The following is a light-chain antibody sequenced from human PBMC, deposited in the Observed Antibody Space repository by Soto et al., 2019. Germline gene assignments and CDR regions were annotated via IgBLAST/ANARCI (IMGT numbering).Light chain of an antibody. CDR3: MQGIHWWT. Sequence: DVVMTQSPLSLPVTLGQPASISCRSSQSLVYSDGNTYLNWFQQGPGQSPRRLIYKVSNRDSGVPDRFSGSGSGTDFTLKISRVEAEDVGVYYCMQGIHWWTFGQGTKVDIK. J-gene: IGKJ1*01. CDR1: QSLVYSDGNTY. V-gene: IGKV2-30*01. CDR2: KVS.